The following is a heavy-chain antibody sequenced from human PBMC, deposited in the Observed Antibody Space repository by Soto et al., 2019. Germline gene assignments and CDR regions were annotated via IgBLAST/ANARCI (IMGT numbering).Heavy chain of an antibody. V-gene: IGHV3-7*01. CDR3: ATTAGY. CDR1: EYIHKNYW. Sequence: EVQLVESGGGFVQPGGSLRLSCAASEYIHKNYWMKWVGQAPGQGLEWVATIKEDGSEKYYVDSVRGRFTISRDNARNSLSLQMDSLSAEDTAVYYCATTAGYWGRGTLVTVSS. CDR2: IKEDGSEK. D-gene: IGHD2-15*01. J-gene: IGHJ4*02.